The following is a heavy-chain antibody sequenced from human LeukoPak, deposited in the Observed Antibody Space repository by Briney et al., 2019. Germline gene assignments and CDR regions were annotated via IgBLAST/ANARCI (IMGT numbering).Heavy chain of an antibody. D-gene: IGHD1-26*01. J-gene: IGHJ3*02. CDR3: ARDRGAASDAFDI. Sequence: PSETLSLTCTVSGGSVSSGSYYWSWIRQPPGKGLEWIGYIYYSEITNYNPSLKSRVTISVDTSKNQFSLKLSSVTAADTAVYYCARDRGAASDAFDIWGQGTMVTVSS. CDR2: IYYSEIT. V-gene: IGHV4-61*01. CDR1: GGSVSSGSYY.